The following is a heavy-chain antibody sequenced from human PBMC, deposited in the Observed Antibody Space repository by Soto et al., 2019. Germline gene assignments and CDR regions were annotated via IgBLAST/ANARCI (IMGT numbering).Heavy chain of an antibody. CDR3: ATTLYGSGTYYSSYPPLF. CDR2: ISSSSSYI. CDR1: GFTFSSYS. Sequence: GGSLRLSCAASGFTFSSYSMNWVRQAPGKGLEWVSSISSSSSYIYYADSVKGRFTISRDNAKNSLYLQMNSLRAEDTAMYHCATTLYGSGTYYSSYPPLFWSRGTLVIVAS. D-gene: IGHD3-10*01. V-gene: IGHV3-21*01. J-gene: IGHJ4*02.